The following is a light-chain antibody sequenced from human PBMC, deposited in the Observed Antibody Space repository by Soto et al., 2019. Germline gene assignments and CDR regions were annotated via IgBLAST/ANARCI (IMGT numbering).Light chain of an antibody. V-gene: IGKV3-20*01. Sequence: EIVLTQSPGTLSLSPGEGATLSCRASQSVSSSYLAWYQQKPGQAPRLLLYGASSRATGIPERFISSGTGTDFTLTISRLEPEDFAVYYCQQFGDSPMTFGQGTRLEIE. CDR1: QSVSSSY. CDR2: GAS. J-gene: IGKJ5*01. CDR3: QQFGDSPMT.